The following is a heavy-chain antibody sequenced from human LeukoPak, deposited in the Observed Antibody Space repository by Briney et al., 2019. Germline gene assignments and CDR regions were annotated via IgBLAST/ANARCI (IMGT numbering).Heavy chain of an antibody. D-gene: IGHD2-15*01. CDR1: GYTFTSYD. CDR2: MNPNSGNT. Sequence: GASVKVSCKASGYTFTSYDINWVRQATGQGLEWMGWMNPNSGNTGYAQKFQGRVTMTRNTSISTAYMELSSLRSEDTAVYYCARDVGEGYCSGGSCSDYWGQGTLVTVSS. CDR3: ARDVGEGYCSGGSCSDY. V-gene: IGHV1-8*01. J-gene: IGHJ4*02.